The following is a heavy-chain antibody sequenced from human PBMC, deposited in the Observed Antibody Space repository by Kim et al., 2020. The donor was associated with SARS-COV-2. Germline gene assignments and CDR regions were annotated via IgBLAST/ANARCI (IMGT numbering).Heavy chain of an antibody. D-gene: IGHD3-22*01. CDR2: INPSGGST. V-gene: IGHV1-46*01. CDR1: GYTFTSYY. J-gene: IGHJ4*02. Sequence: ASVKVSCKASGYTFTSYYMHWVRQAPGQGLEWMGIINPSGGSTSYAQKFQGRVTMTRDTSTSTVYMELSSLRSEDTAVYYCARDENAGVHYDSSGYHSPRFDYWGQGTLVTVSS. CDR3: ARDENAGVHYDSSGYHSPRFDY.